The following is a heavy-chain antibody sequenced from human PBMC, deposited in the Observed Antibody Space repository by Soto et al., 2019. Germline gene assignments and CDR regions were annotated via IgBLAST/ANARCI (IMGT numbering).Heavy chain of an antibody. J-gene: IGHJ4*02. CDR2: IGGSGVRT. D-gene: IGHD2-21*02. CDR3: AKDVSYSAVVTPNVVLDY. CDR1: GFTFSSYA. Sequence: GSLRLSCAASGFTFSSYAMSWVRQAPGKGLEWVSTIGGSGVRTYYADSVKGRFTISRDNSKNTLYLQMNSLRAEDTAIYYCAKDVSYSAVVTPNVVLDYWGQGALVTVSS. V-gene: IGHV3-23*01.